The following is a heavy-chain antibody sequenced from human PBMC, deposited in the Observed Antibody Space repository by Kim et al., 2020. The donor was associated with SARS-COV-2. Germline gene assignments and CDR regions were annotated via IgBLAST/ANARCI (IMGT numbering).Heavy chain of an antibody. D-gene: IGHD3-22*01. CDR1: GYTFTSYD. CDR3: ATMNVYYYDSSGYYYGYDAFDI. CDR2: MNPNSGNT. V-gene: IGHV1-8*01. Sequence: ASVKVSCKASGYTFTSYDINWVRQATGQGLEWMGWMNPNSGNTGYAQKFQGRVTMTRNTSISTAYMELSSLRSEDTAVYYCATMNVYYYDSSGYYYGYDAFDIWGQGTMVTVSS. J-gene: IGHJ3*02.